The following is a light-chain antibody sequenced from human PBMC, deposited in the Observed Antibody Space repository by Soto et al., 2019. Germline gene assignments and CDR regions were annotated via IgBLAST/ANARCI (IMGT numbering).Light chain of an antibody. V-gene: IGKV1-5*02. J-gene: IGKJ1*01. Sequence: VHLTQSASSLSASVGYSVSIFCRASQTISSWLAWYQQKPGKAPKLLIYDVSNLESGVPSRFSGSGSGTEFTLTISSLEPDDSATYYCQQYNTFWTFGQGTKVDIK. CDR2: DVS. CDR3: QQYNTFWT. CDR1: QTISSW.